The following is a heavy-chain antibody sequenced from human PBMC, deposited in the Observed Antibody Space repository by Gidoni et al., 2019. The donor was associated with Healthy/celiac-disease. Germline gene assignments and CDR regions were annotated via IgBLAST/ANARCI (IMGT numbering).Heavy chain of an antibody. Sequence: QVQLQESGPGLVKPSETLSLTCTVSGGSISSYYWSWIRQPPGKGLEWIGYIYYSGSTNYNPSLKSRVTISVDTSKNQFSLKLSSVTAADTAVYYCARMGLYSYGPGAFDIWGQGTMVTVSS. CDR3: ARMGLYSYGPGAFDI. CDR1: GGSISSYY. J-gene: IGHJ3*02. D-gene: IGHD5-18*01. V-gene: IGHV4-59*01. CDR2: IYYSGST.